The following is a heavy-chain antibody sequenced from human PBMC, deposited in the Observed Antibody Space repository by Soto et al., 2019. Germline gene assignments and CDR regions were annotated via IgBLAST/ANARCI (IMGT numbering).Heavy chain of an antibody. CDR2: IYWDDDR. J-gene: IGHJ4*02. D-gene: IGHD3-22*01. V-gene: IGHV2-5*02. Sequence: QITLKESGPTLVNPTETLTLTCIFSGFSLSNSGVGVGWLRQPPGKALEWLALIYWDDDRRYSASLRSRLTTTKHTSNNQVVLTMTNMDPMDTATYYCAHRPSYDPSGAFEYWGQGTLVTVSS. CDR1: GFSLSNSGVG. CDR3: AHRPSYDPSGAFEY.